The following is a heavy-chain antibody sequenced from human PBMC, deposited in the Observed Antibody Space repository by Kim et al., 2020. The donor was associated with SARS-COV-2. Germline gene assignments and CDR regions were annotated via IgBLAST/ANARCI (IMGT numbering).Heavy chain of an antibody. V-gene: IGHV4-4*02. CDR1: GGSISSSNW. CDR2: IYHSGST. J-gene: IGHJ6*02. CDR3: ARDGLYYYYGMDV. Sequence: SETLSLTCAVSGGSISSSNWWSWVRQPPGKGLEWIGEIYHSGSTNYNPSLKSRVTISVDKSKNQFSLKLSSVTAADTAVYYCARDGLYYYYGMDVWGQGTTVTVSS.